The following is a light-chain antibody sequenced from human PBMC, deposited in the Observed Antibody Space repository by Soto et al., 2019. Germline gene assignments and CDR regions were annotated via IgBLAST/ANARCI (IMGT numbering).Light chain of an antibody. V-gene: IGKV1-5*01. Sequence: DIQMNQSPSTLSASVGDGVTITCRASQNISVWLAWYQQRPGKAPKFMMYDASSLETGVPSRFSGSESGTEFTLTIRSLQPDDSATYYCQQYDSSSPTFGQGTKLEIK. CDR3: QQYDSSSPT. J-gene: IGKJ2*01. CDR2: DAS. CDR1: QNISVW.